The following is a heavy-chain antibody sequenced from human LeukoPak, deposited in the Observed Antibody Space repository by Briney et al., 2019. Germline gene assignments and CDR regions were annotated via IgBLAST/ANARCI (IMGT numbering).Heavy chain of an antibody. D-gene: IGHD3-22*01. J-gene: IGHJ4*02. CDR2: ISSSSSTI. V-gene: IGHV3-48*04. Sequence: GGSLRLSCAASGFTFSSYSMNWVRQAPGKGLEWVSYISSSSSTIYYADSVKGRFTISRDNAKNSLYLQMNSLRAEDTALYYCARGGDVYDSSGYDYWGQGTLVTVSS. CDR3: ARGGDVYDSSGYDY. CDR1: GFTFSSYS.